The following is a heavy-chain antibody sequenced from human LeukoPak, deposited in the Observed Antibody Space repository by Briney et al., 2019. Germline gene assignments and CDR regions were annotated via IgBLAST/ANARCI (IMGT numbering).Heavy chain of an antibody. Sequence: GGSLRLSCAASGFSFRSYGMSWVRQAPGTGLEWVANIKEDGSEKYYVDSVKGRFTISRDNAKKSLYLQLSRLRAEDTAMYYCASGSSFLDYWGQGTLVTVSS. CDR1: GFSFRSYG. D-gene: IGHD3-10*01. V-gene: IGHV3-7*01. J-gene: IGHJ4*02. CDR2: IKEDGSEK. CDR3: ASGSSFLDY.